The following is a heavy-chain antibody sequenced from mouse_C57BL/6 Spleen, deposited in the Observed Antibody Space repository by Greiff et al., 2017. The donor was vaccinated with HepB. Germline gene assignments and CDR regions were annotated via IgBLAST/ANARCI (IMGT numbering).Heavy chain of an antibody. D-gene: IGHD1-1*01. CDR3: AVSTTVGSFYAMDY. Sequence: VQLQQSGAELVKPGASVKISCKASGYAFSSYWMNWVKQRPGKGLEWIGQIYPGDGDTNYNGKFKGKATLTADKSSSTAYMQLSSLTSEDSAVYFCAVSTTVGSFYAMDYWGQGPSVTVSS. J-gene: IGHJ4*01. CDR2: IYPGDGDT. V-gene: IGHV1-80*01. CDR1: GYAFSSYW.